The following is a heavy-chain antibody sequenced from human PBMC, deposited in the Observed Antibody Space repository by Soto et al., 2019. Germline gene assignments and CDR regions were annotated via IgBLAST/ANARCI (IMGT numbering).Heavy chain of an antibody. CDR1: GGSISSYY. Sequence: TLSLTCTVSGGSISSYYWSWIRQPPGKGLEWIGYIYYSGSTNYNPSLKSRVTISVDTSKNQFSLKLSSVTAADTAVYYCARGGYSYGFDYWGQGTLVTVSS. D-gene: IGHD5-18*01. CDR2: IYYSGST. J-gene: IGHJ4*02. V-gene: IGHV4-59*01. CDR3: ARGGYSYGFDY.